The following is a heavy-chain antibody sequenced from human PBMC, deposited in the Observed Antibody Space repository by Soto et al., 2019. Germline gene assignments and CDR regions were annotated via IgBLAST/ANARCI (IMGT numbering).Heavy chain of an antibody. CDR1: W. D-gene: IGHD3-3*01. V-gene: IGHV5-51*01. J-gene: IGHJ5*02. Sequence: WIAWVSKMPGKDLEWMGLVYPGDSVTRYSPSFQGQVTSSADTSINAVYLQWSSLKASDTAMYYCAGYPHAFWGGYFRPAWFEPWRHGTPDIV. CDR3: AGYPHAFWGGYFRPAWFEP. CDR2: VYPGDSVT.